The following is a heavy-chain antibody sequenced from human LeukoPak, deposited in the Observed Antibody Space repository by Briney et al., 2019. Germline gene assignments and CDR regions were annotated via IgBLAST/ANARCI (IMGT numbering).Heavy chain of an antibody. D-gene: IGHD6-13*01. CDR3: ARRSISWYYFDY. Sequence: GGSLRLSCVASGFPFSSNWMTWVRQAPGKGLEWVATIKPDKSETYYVDSVKGRFTLSRDNAKNSLSLQMNSLRDEDTAVYYCARRSISWYYFDYWGQGTLVTVPS. CDR2: IKPDKSET. CDR1: GFPFSSNW. J-gene: IGHJ4*02. V-gene: IGHV3-7*05.